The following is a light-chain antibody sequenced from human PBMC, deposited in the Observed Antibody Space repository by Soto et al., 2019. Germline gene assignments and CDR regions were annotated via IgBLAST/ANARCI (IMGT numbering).Light chain of an antibody. CDR1: QILPHINRYNY. CDR2: LPS. Sequence: DIVVTQSPLSLPVTPGEPASISCSSSQILPHINRYNYLYCCLQKPGQSPQLLIYLPSNRASGVPDSFSGSGSGTDFTLKIIRVEAEDFGVYYCIQTLQTPLTFGGGTKV. CDR3: IQTLQTPLT. V-gene: IGKV2-28*01. J-gene: IGKJ4*01.